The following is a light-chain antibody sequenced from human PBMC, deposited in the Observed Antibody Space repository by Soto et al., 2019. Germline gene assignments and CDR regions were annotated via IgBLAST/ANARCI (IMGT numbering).Light chain of an antibody. V-gene: IGKV3D-11*01. CDR3: QQRSNWPLT. J-gene: IGKJ5*01. CDR1: QGIGST. Sequence: EIVVTQSPATVSVSPGAGDPLSSRASQGIGSTLAWYQHKPGQTPRLLIYDASTRATGVPVRFSGSGSGTEFTLTISSLEPEDFAVYYCQQRSNWPLTFGQGTRLEIK. CDR2: DAS.